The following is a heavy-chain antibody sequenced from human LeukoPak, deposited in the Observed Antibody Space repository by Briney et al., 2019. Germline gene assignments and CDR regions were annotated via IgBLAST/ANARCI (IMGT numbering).Heavy chain of an antibody. D-gene: IGHD3-22*01. Sequence: ASVKVSCKVSGYTLTELSMHWVRQAPGKGLEWMGGFDPEDGETIYAQKFQGRVTMTEDTSTDTAYMELSSLRSEDTAVYYCAAPEEYSSGYWVDYWGQGTLVTVSS. J-gene: IGHJ4*02. V-gene: IGHV1-24*01. CDR1: GYTLTELS. CDR2: FDPEDGET. CDR3: AAPEEYSSGYWVDY.